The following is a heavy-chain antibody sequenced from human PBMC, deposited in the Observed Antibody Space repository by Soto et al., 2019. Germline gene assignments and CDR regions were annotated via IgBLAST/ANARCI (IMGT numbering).Heavy chain of an antibody. CDR3: ARNNGGDSGYDYGAFDI. CDR1: GCSFSSGGYY. D-gene: IGHD5-12*01. V-gene: IGHV4-31*03. J-gene: IGHJ3*02. CDR2: IYYSGST. Sequence: SETLSLTCTVSGCSFSSGGYYWSWIRQHPGKGLEWIGYIYYSGSTYYNPSLKSRVTISVDTSKNQFSLKLSSVTAADTAVYYCARNNGGDSGYDYGAFDIWGQGTMVTVSS.